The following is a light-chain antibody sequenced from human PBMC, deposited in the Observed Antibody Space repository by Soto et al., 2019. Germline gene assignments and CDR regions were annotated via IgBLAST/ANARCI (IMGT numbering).Light chain of an antibody. Sequence: ELVLTQSPDTLSLSPGKRATLSCRAIQSLSTTDLVCYQQRSGQHPRIVIVATFSTATGIPARFSGSGSGTAFTLTISRLEPEDYALYYCQQYGSSHYNFGRGTRLAI. CDR2: ATF. CDR1: QSLSTTD. V-gene: IGKV3-20*01. J-gene: IGKJ5*01. CDR3: QQYGSSHYN.